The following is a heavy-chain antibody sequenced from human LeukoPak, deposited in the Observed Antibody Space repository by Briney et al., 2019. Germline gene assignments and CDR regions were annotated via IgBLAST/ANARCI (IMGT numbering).Heavy chain of an antibody. Sequence: PSETLSLTCTVSGGSISSSSYYWGWIRQPPGKGLEWIGSIYYSGSTYYNPSLKSRVTISVDTSKNQFSLKLSSVTAADTAVYYCARLPLDLYHYYMDVWGKGPRSPSP. CDR2: IYYSGST. J-gene: IGHJ6*03. CDR1: GGSISSSSYY. CDR3: ARLPLDLYHYYMDV. V-gene: IGHV4-39*01. D-gene: IGHD3/OR15-3a*01.